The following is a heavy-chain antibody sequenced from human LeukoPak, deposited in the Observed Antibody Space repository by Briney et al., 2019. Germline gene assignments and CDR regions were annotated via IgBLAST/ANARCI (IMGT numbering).Heavy chain of an antibody. CDR1: GYTFTGYY. D-gene: IGHD3-22*01. CDR2: ISPNSGGT. J-gene: IGHJ2*01. CDR3: ARVPVIYYDSSGYYYVDWYFDL. Sequence: GASVKVSCKASGYTFTGYYMHWVRQAPGQGLEWMGWISPNSGGTNYAQKFQGRVTMTRDTSISTAYMELSRLRSDDTAVYYCARVPVIYYDSSGYYYVDWYFDLWGRGTLVTVSS. V-gene: IGHV1-2*02.